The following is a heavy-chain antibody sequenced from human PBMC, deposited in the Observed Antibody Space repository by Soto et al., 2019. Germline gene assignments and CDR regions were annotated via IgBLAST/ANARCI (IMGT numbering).Heavy chain of an antibody. V-gene: IGHV4-39*01. J-gene: IGHJ4*02. CDR3: ASDIVVVTARYFDY. D-gene: IGHD2-21*02. Sequence: QLQLQESGPGLVKPSETLSLTCTVSGGSISSSSYYWGWIRHPPGKGLEWIGSIYYSGRTYYNPSVKSRDTISIDTSKNQFSLKLSSVTAADTAVYYCASDIVVVTARYFDYWGQGTLVTVSS. CDR2: IYYSGRT. CDR1: GGSISSSSYY.